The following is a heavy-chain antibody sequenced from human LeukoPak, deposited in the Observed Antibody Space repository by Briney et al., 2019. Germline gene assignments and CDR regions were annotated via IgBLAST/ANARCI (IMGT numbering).Heavy chain of an antibody. J-gene: IGHJ4*02. D-gene: IGHD6-19*01. CDR1: GVTFSRYG. CDR2: ISDSGGST. CDR3: AKCRRGRIALGLPPPFDY. V-gene: IGHV3-23*01. Sequence: GGSLRLSCTASGVTFSRYGMSWVRQAPGKGLEWVSGISDSGGSTYYADSVKGRFTTSRDNSKDILYLQMNTLRVEDTAVYYCAKCRRGRIALGLPPPFDYWGQGTLVTVSS.